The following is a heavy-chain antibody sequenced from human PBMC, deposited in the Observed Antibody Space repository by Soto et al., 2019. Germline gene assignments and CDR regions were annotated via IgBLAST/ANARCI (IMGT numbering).Heavy chain of an antibody. D-gene: IGHD2-15*01. CDR3: AKDLGYCSGGSCYSASFGYFDY. CDR2: ISGSGGST. V-gene: IGHV3-23*01. CDR1: GFTFSSYA. J-gene: IGHJ4*02. Sequence: PGGSLRLSCAASGFTFSSYAMSWVRQAPGKGLEWVSAISGSGGSTYYADSVKGRFTISRDNSKNTLYLQMNSLRAEDTAVYYCAKDLGYCSGGSCYSASFGYFDYWGQGTLVTVSS.